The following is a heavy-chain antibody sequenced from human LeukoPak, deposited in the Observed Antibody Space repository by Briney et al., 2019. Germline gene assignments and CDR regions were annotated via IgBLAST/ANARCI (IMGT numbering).Heavy chain of an antibody. CDR3: ARGRTRRITMIVVVNKTPFDY. CDR2: IYHSGNT. J-gene: IGHJ4*02. V-gene: IGHV4-38-2*01. CDR1: AYSISSAYY. Sequence: SETLSLTCGVSAYSISSAYYWGWIRQPPGKGLEWIGSIYHSGNTYYNPSLKSRVTISVDTSKNQFSLKLSSVTAADTAVYYCARGRTRRITMIVVVNKTPFDYWGQGTLVTVPS. D-gene: IGHD3-22*01.